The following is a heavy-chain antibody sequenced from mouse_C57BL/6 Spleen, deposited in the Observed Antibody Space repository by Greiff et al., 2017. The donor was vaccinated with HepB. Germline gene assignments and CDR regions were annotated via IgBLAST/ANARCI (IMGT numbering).Heavy chain of an antibody. Sequence: VQLQQSGPELVKPGASVKISCKASGYAFSSSWMNWVKQRPGKGLEWIGRIYPGDGDTNYNGKFKGKATLTADKSSSTAYMQLSSLTSEDSAVYFCARGGIGAYWGQGTLVTVSA. J-gene: IGHJ3*01. CDR2: IYPGDGDT. CDR3: ARGGIGAY. V-gene: IGHV1-82*01. CDR1: GYAFSSSW.